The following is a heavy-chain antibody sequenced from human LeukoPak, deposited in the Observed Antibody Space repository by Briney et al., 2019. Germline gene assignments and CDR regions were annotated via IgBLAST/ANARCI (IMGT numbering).Heavy chain of an antibody. J-gene: IGHJ3*02. V-gene: IGHV3-30*02. Sequence: GGSLRLSCAASGFTFSSYGMHWVRQAPGKGLEWVAFIRYDGSNKYYADSVKGRFTISRDNSKNTPYLQMNSLRAEDTAVYYCAKEARLRYLIWGKGTMVTVSS. CDR2: IRYDGSNK. CDR3: AKEARLRYLI. D-gene: IGHD3-9*01. CDR1: GFTFSSYG.